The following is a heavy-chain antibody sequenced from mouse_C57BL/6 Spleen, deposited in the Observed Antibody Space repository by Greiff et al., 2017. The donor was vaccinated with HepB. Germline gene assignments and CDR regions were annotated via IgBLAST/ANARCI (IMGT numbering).Heavy chain of an antibody. CDR3: ARYDTTVVAVDY. CDR2: IYPGSGST. Sequence: QVQLKQPGAELVKPGASVKMSCKASGYTFTSYWITWVKQRPGQGLEWIGDIYPGSGSTNYNEKFKSKATLTVDTSSSTAYMQLSSLTSEDSAVYYCARYDTTVVAVDYWGQGTTLTVSS. CDR1: GYTFTSYW. D-gene: IGHD1-1*01. V-gene: IGHV1-55*01. J-gene: IGHJ2*01.